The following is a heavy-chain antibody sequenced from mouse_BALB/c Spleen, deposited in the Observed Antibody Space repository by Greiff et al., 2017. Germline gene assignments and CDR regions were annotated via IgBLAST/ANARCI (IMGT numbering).Heavy chain of an antibody. Sequence: EVMLVESGGGLVKPGGSLKLSCAASGFTFSSYAMSWVRQTPEKRLEWVATISSGGSYTYYPDSVKGRFTISRDNAKNTLYLQMSSLRSEDTAMYYCARQGSTMIPGFAYWGQGTLVTVSA. J-gene: IGHJ3*01. D-gene: IGHD2-4*01. V-gene: IGHV5-9-3*01. CDR2: ISSGGSYT. CDR1: GFTFSSYA. CDR3: ARQGSTMIPGFAY.